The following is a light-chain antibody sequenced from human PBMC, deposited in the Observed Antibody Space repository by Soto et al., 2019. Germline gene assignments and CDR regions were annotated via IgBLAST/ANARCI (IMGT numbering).Light chain of an antibody. Sequence: EIVMTQSPSSLCMSHGERVTLSCRDSQSVSSKLAWYQQKPGQAPRLLIYGASTRATGIPARFSGSGSGTEFTLTISSLQSEDFAVYYCQQYNNWPPITFGQGTRLEI. CDR2: GAS. V-gene: IGKV3-15*01. CDR3: QQYNNWPPIT. J-gene: IGKJ5*01. CDR1: QSVSSK.